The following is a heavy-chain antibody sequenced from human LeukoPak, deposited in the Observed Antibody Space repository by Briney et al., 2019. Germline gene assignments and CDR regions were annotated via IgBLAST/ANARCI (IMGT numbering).Heavy chain of an antibody. Sequence: GGSLRLSCAASGFTVSSNYMTWVRQAPGKGLEWVSTIYSGGSTYYADSVKGRFTISRDNSKNTLYLQMSSLRAEDTAVYYCARTFGGNAETGVDYWGQGTLVTVSS. CDR3: ARTFGGNAETGVDY. V-gene: IGHV3-53*01. J-gene: IGHJ4*02. CDR1: GFTVSSNY. CDR2: IYSGGST. D-gene: IGHD4-23*01.